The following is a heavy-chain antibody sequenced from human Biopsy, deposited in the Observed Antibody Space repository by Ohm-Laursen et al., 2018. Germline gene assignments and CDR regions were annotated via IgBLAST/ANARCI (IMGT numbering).Heavy chain of an antibody. CDR2: NIPILGTG. Sequence: ASVKVSCKVPGGTFSNYGVNWVRQAPGQGLEWLGGNIPILGTGNYAQKFQDRVTVAADTSTSTATMELRSLRSDDTAVYYCATKLTGYFHHWGQGTLVTVSS. J-gene: IGHJ1*01. CDR3: ATKLTGYFHH. CDR1: GGTFSNYG. D-gene: IGHD3-9*01. V-gene: IGHV1-69*06.